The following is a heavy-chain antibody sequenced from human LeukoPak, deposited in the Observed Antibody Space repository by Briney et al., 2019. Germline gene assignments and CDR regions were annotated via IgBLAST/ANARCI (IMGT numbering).Heavy chain of an antibody. Sequence: SETLSPTCTVSGGSISSSSYYWGWIRQPPGKGLEWIGSIYYSGSTYYNPSLKSRVTISVDTSKNQFSLKLSSVTAADTAVYYCARGIIVGATWGENDNWFDPWGQGTLVTVSS. CDR1: GGSISSSSYY. CDR2: IYYSGST. CDR3: ARGIIVGATWGENDNWFDP. J-gene: IGHJ5*02. V-gene: IGHV4-39*07. D-gene: IGHD1-26*01.